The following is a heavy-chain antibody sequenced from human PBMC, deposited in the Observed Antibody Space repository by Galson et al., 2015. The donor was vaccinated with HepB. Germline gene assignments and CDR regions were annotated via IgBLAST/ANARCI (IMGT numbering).Heavy chain of an antibody. D-gene: IGHD3-22*01. CDR2: ISAYNGNT. CDR3: ARFTYYYDSSGYYYQDPPNVGYYYGMDV. Sequence: QSGAEVKKPGASVKVSCKASGYTFTSYGISWVRQAPGQGLEWMGWISAYNGNTNYAQKLQGRVTMTTDTSTSTAYMELRSLRSDDTAVYYCARFTYYYDSSGYYYQDPPNVGYYYGMDVWGQGTTVTVSS. J-gene: IGHJ6*02. CDR1: GYTFTSYG. V-gene: IGHV1-18*01.